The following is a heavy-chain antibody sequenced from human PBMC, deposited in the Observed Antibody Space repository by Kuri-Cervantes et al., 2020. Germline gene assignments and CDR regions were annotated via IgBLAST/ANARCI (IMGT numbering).Heavy chain of an antibody. CDR3: ARAPSYYDSSGYSIFDY. J-gene: IGHJ4*02. V-gene: IGHV4-30-4*08. Sequence: SETLSLTCTVSGGSISSGGYFWSWIRQHPGKGLEWIGYIYYSGSTYYNPSPKSRVTISVDTSKNQFSLKLSSVTAADTAVCYCARAPSYYDSSGYSIFDYWGQGTLVTVSS. CDR1: GGSISSGGYF. CDR2: IYYSGST. D-gene: IGHD3-22*01.